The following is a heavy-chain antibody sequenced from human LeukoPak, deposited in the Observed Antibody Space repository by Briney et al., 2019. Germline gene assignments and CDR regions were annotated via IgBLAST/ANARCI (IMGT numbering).Heavy chain of an antibody. J-gene: IGHJ4*02. CDR3: AKDDY. V-gene: IGHV3-9*01. CDR1: GFTYDDYA. CDR2: ISWNSGSI. Sequence: GGSLRLSCAASGFTYDDYAMHWVRQAPGKGLEWVSGISWNSGSIGYADSVKGRFTISRDNAKNSLYLQMNSLRAEDTALYYCAKDDYWGQGTLVTVSS.